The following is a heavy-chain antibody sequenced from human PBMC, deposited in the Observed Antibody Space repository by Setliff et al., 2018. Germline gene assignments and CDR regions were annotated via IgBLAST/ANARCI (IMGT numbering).Heavy chain of an antibody. CDR1: GGSISSYY. CDR3: ARSFSRREKFLLDY. V-gene: IGHV4-4*07. Sequence: SEILSLTCTVSGGSISSYYWSWIRQHAGKGLEWIGHIYIGGSANYNPSLKSRVTISMDTSKNQFSLKVSSVTAADTAVYYCARSFSRREKFLLDYWGQGALVTVSS. CDR2: IYIGGSA. J-gene: IGHJ4*02.